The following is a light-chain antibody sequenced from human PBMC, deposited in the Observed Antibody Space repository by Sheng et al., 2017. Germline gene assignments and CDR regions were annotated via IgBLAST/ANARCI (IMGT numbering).Light chain of an antibody. CDR3: TSYTPTSTLDV. J-gene: IGLJ1*01. CDR2: NVN. CDR1: SSDVGGYNY. V-gene: IGLV2-14*03. Sequence: QSALTQPASVSGSPGQSIAISCTGTSSDVGGYNYISWYQQHPGKAPKLILYNVNNRPSGVSDRFSGSKSGNTASLTISGLQAEDEADYYCTSYTPTSTLDVFGTWTKVTVL.